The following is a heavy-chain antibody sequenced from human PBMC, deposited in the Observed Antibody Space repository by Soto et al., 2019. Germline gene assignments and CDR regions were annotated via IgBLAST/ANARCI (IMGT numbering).Heavy chain of an antibody. CDR1: GFSLSTSGVG. Sequence: QITLKESGPTLVKPTQTLTLTCTFSGFSLSTSGVGVGWFRQPPGKALEWLALIYWDDDKRYSPSLKSRLNITKDTSKNQVVLTMTNMDPVDTATYCCAHRHSTVGLGYWGQGTLVTFSS. CDR3: AHRHSTVGLGY. J-gene: IGHJ4*02. V-gene: IGHV2-5*02. CDR2: IYWDDDK. D-gene: IGHD4-17*01.